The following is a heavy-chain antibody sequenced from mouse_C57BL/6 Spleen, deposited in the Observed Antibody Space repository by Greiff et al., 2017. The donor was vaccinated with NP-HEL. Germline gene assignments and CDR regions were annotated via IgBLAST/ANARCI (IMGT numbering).Heavy chain of an antibody. Sequence: VQLQQPGAELVMPGASVKLSCKASGYTFTSYWMHWVKQRPGQGLEWIGEIDPSDSYTNNNQKFKGKSTLTVDKSSSTAYMQLSSLTSEDSAVYYCARSGYGYPWFAYWGQGTLVTVSA. CDR2: IDPSDSYT. J-gene: IGHJ3*01. V-gene: IGHV1-69*01. D-gene: IGHD2-2*01. CDR3: ARSGYGYPWFAY. CDR1: GYTFTSYW.